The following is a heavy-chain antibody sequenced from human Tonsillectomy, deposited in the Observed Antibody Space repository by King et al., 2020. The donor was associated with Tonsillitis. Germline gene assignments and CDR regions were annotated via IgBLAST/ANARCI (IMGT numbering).Heavy chain of an antibody. Sequence: QLVQSGAEVKKPGSSVKVSCKASGGTFSSYAISWVRQAPGQGLEWMGRIIPILGIAHYAQKFQGRVTITADKSTSTAYMELSSLRSEDTAVYYCARDLRLEYDYDSSGYYYFDYWGQGTLVTVSS. D-gene: IGHD3-22*01. CDR2: IIPILGIA. CDR1: GGTFSSYA. J-gene: IGHJ4*02. CDR3: ARDLRLEYDYDSSGYYYFDY. V-gene: IGHV1-69*09.